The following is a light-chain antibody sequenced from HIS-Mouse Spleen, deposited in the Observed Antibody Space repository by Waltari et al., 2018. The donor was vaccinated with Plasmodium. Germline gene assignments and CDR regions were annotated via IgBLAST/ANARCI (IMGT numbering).Light chain of an antibody. CDR1: SSYVGGYHY. CDR2: EVS. J-gene: IGLJ2*01. V-gene: IGLV2-8*01. CDR3: SSYAGSNNLV. Sequence: QSALTQPPSASGSPGQSATIPSTGTSSYVGGYHYVSWYQQHPGKAPKLMIYEVSTRPAGFPDRFSGSKSGNAASLTVSGLQAEDEADYYCSSYAGSNNLVFGGGTKLTVL.